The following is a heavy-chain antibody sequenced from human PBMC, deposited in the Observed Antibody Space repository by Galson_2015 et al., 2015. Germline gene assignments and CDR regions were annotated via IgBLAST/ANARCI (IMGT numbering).Heavy chain of an antibody. J-gene: IGHJ4*02. CDR2: IIGSGGST. CDR3: ANQYSISSYFNY. Sequence: SLRLSCAASGFTFSSYAMSWVRQAPGKGLEWVSSIIGSGGSTYYADSVKGRFTISRDNSENTLYLHMDSLGADDTALYYCANQYSISSYFNYWGQGTLVTVTS. D-gene: IGHD6-6*01. CDR1: GFTFSSYA. V-gene: IGHV3-23*01.